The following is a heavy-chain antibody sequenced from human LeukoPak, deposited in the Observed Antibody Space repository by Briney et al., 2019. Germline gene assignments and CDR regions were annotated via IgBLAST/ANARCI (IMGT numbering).Heavy chain of an antibody. CDR1: GYSFTSYW. D-gene: IGHD3-9*01. CDR2: IYPGDSDT. Sequence: GESLKISCKGSGYSFTSYWIGWVRQMPGKGLEWMGIIYPGDSDTRYSPSFQGQVTISADKSISTAYLQWSSLKASDTAMYYCARHRPYDILTGYYYMDVWGKGTTVTISS. V-gene: IGHV5-51*01. CDR3: ARHRPYDILTGYYYMDV. J-gene: IGHJ6*03.